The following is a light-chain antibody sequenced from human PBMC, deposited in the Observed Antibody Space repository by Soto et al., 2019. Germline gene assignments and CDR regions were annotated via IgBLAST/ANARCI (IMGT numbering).Light chain of an antibody. CDR3: SSYTSSSTLGYV. V-gene: IGLV2-14*01. CDR2: EVS. Sequence: QSVLTQPASVSGSPGQSITISCTGTRSDVGGYNYVSWYQQHPGKAPKLMIYEVSNRPSGVSNRFSGSKSGNTASLTISGLQAEDEADYYCSSYTSSSTLGYVFGTGTKLTVL. J-gene: IGLJ1*01. CDR1: RSDVGGYNY.